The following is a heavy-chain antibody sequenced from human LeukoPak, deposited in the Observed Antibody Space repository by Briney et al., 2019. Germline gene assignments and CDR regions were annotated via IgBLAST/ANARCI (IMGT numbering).Heavy chain of an antibody. CDR1: GFTFSSYA. V-gene: IGHV3-23*01. Sequence: GGSLRLSCAASGFTFSSYAMSWVRQAPGKGLEWVSAISGSCGSTYYADSVKGRCTISRDNSKNTLYLQMNSLRAEDTAVYYCAKDRPDYDILTGSSLTDYWGQGTLVTVSS. D-gene: IGHD3-9*01. J-gene: IGHJ4*02. CDR2: ISGSCGST. CDR3: AKDRPDYDILTGSSLTDY.